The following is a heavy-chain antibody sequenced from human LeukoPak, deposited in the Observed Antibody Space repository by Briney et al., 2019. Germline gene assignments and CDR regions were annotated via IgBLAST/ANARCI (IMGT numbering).Heavy chain of an antibody. V-gene: IGHV3-21*04. D-gene: IGHD2-15*01. CDR3: AKGIVVVVAAKGGSYFDY. Sequence: PGGSLRLSCAASGFTFSSYGMNWVRQAPGKGLEWVSSISSSSSYIYYADSVKGRFTISRDNSKNTLYLQMNSLRAEDTAVYYCAKGIVVVVAAKGGSYFDYWGQGTLVTVSS. J-gene: IGHJ4*02. CDR1: GFTFSSYG. CDR2: ISSSSSYI.